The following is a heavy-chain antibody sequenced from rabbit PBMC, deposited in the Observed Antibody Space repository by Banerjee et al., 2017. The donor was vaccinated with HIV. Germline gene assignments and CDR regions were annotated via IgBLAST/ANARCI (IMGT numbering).Heavy chain of an antibody. CDR2: IYTDSGST. CDR3: ARYYIYPAGL. J-gene: IGHJ6*01. CDR1: GFDFSYNA. D-gene: IGHD6-1*01. V-gene: IGHV1S45*01. Sequence: QEQLEESGGGLVQPEGSLTLTCKASGFDFSYNAMCWVRQAPGKRPEWIACIYTDSGSTYYASWAKGRFTISKTSSTTVTLQMTSLTAADTATYFCARYYIYPAGLWGPGTLVTVS.